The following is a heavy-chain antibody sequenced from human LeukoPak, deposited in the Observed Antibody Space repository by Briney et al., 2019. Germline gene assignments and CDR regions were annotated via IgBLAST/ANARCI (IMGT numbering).Heavy chain of an antibody. V-gene: IGHV4-34*01. CDR3: ASGGFGELLSFDY. J-gene: IGHJ4*02. Sequence: SETLSLTCAVYGGSFSGYYWSWIRQPPGKGLEWIGEINHSGSTNYNPSLKSRVTISVDTSKNQFSLKLSSVTAADTAVYYCASGGFGELLSFDYWGQGTLVTVSS. CDR2: INHSGST. CDR1: GGSFSGYY. D-gene: IGHD3-10*01.